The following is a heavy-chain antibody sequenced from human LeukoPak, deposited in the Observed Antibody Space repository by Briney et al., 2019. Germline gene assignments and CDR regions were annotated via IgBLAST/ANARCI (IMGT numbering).Heavy chain of an antibody. CDR1: CSSISSFF. CDR2: IDYSGST. V-gene: IGHV4-59*01. Sequence: SETLSLTCTVSCSSISSFFWSWIRQPPGKGLEWLGCIDYSGSTQYNPSVKSRVTISVDTSKQQFSLKLSSVTAADTAVYYCASEGGPYRPLDYSGQGTLVTVSS. CDR3: ASEGGPYRPLDY. J-gene: IGHJ4*02.